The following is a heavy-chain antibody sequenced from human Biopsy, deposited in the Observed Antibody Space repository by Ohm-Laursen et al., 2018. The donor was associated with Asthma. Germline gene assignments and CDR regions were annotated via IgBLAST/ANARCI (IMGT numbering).Heavy chain of an antibody. J-gene: IGHJ4*02. Sequence: SLRLSCAASGFTFSTHAMHWVRQAPGKGLEWVAVISYDGSNKYYADSVKGRFTISRDNSKNTLYLQMNSLRGDDTAVYYCARDMNRDGWYFDYWGQGTLVTVSS. CDR2: ISYDGSNK. V-gene: IGHV3-30-3*01. CDR3: ARDMNRDGWYFDY. CDR1: GFTFSTHA. D-gene: IGHD5-24*01.